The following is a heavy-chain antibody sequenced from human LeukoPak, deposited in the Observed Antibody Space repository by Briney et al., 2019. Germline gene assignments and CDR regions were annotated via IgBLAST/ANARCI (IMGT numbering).Heavy chain of an antibody. J-gene: IGHJ6*02. CDR3: ARGHDERSIAVAGTFQDSYYYYGMDV. Sequence: GRSLRLSCAASGFTFSNYAMHWVRQAPGKGLEWVTVISFDGNIKSYADSVKGRFTISRDNSKNTLYLQMNSLRAEDTAVYYCARGHDERSIAVAGTFQDSYYYYGMDVWGQGTTVTVSS. CDR2: ISFDGNIK. D-gene: IGHD6-19*01. V-gene: IGHV3-30-3*01. CDR1: GFTFSNYA.